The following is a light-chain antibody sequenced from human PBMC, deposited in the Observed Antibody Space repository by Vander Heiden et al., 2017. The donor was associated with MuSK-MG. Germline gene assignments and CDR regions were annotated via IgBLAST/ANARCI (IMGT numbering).Light chain of an antibody. CDR2: AAS. J-gene: IGKJ5*01. V-gene: IGKV1-39*01. CDR3: QQTDSIPNT. CDR1: KSISSY. Sequence: DIQMTQSPSSLSASVGDRVTITCRASKSISSYLNWYQQKPGKAPNLLIYAASSLQSRVPSRLSGSESGTDFTLTISRLQPEDFATYYCQQTDSIPNTFGQGTLLEIK.